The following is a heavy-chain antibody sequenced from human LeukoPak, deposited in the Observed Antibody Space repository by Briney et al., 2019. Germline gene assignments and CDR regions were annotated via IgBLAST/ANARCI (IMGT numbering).Heavy chain of an antibody. D-gene: IGHD3-22*01. V-gene: IGHV3-7*01. J-gene: IGHJ4*02. CDR3: ASGTYYYDSSGYRVQGYFDY. Sequence: GGSLRLSCAASGLTFSSYSMSWVRQAPGKGLEWVANIKQDGSEKYYVDSVKGRFTISRDNAKNSLYLQMNSLRAEDTAVYYCASGTYYYDSSGYRVQGYFDYWGQGTLVTVSS. CDR1: GLTFSSYS. CDR2: IKQDGSEK.